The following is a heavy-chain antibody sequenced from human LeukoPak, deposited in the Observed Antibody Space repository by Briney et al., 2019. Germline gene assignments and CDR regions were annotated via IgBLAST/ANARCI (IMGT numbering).Heavy chain of an antibody. D-gene: IGHD6-13*01. CDR1: GGSISSGGYY. CDR3: ARELVPSNWFDP. CDR2: IYYSGST. J-gene: IGHJ5*02. V-gene: IGHV4-31*03. Sequence: KPSETLSLTCTVSGGSISSGGYYWSWIRQHPGTGLEWIGYIYYSGSTYYNPSLKSRVTISVDTSKNQFSLKLSSVTAADTAVYYCARELVPSNWFDPWGQGTLVTVSS.